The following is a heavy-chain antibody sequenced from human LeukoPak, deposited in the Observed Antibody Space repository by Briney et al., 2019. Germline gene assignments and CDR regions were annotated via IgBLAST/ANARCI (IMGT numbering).Heavy chain of an antibody. D-gene: IGHD3-22*01. J-gene: IGHJ6*02. CDR2: IKQDGSEK. Sequence: GGSLILSCAASGFTFSSYWMSWVRQAPGKGLEWVANIKQDGSEKYYVDSVKGRFTISRDNAKNSLYLQMNSLRAEDTAVYYCARSYYDSSGYYLIALYYYYYGMDVWGQGTTVTVSS. CDR3: ARSYYDSSGYYLIALYYYYYGMDV. V-gene: IGHV3-7*01. CDR1: GFTFSSYW.